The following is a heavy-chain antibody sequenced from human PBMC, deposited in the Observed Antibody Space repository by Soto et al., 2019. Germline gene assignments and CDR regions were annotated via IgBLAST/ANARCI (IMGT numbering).Heavy chain of an antibody. J-gene: IGHJ3*02. CDR1: VYTFTSYY. Sequence: XSVKVSCKGSVYTFTSYYMHWVRQAPGQGLEWMGIINPSGGSTSYAQKFQGRVTMTRDTSTSTVYMELSSLRSEDTAVYYCARKGWLDAFDTWGQGTMVTVSS. CDR3: ARKGWLDAFDT. V-gene: IGHV1-46*01. CDR2: INPSGGST. D-gene: IGHD6-19*01.